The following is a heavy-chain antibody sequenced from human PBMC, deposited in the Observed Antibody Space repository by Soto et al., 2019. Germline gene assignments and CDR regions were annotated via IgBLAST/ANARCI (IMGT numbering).Heavy chain of an antibody. Sequence: QVQLQQWGAGLLKPSETLSLTCAVYGGSFSGYYWTWIRQPPGKGLEWIGEINHSGSTNYNPSLKSRVTTSVDTSKNQFSLKLSSVTAADTAVYYCARGYSSSWPFYGYWGRGTLVTVSS. CDR3: ARGYSSSWPFYGY. V-gene: IGHV4-34*01. CDR1: GGSFSGYY. D-gene: IGHD6-13*01. CDR2: INHSGST. J-gene: IGHJ4*02.